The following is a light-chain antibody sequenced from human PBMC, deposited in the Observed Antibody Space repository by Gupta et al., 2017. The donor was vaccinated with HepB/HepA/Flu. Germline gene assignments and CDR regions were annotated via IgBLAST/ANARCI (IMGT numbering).Light chain of an antibody. CDR2: LGS. CDR3: SQAPQTALT. J-gene: IGKJ4*01. CDR1: QSLLHSNGYNY. V-gene: IGKV2-28*01. Sequence: DIVMTQSPLSLPVTPGEPASISCRSSQSLLHSNGYNYLDWYLQKPGQSPQLLIYLGSNRASGVPDRFSGSGSGTDFTLKIMRGEAEDVGVYYFSQAPQTALTFGGGTKVEIK.